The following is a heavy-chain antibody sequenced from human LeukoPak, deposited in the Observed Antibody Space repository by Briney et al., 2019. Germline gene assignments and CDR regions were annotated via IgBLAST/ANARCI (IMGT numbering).Heavy chain of an antibody. CDR3: AGILWFGELFGPINNYYYMDV. D-gene: IGHD3-10*01. CDR1: GGSISSYY. V-gene: IGHV4-59*01. CDR2: IYYSGST. Sequence: SETLSLTRTVSGGSISSYYWSWIRQPPGQGLAWIGYIYYSGSTNSNPSLKSRLTISVATSNNQFSLQLSSVTAADTAVYYCAGILWFGELFGPINNYYYMDVWGKGTTVTVSS. J-gene: IGHJ6*03.